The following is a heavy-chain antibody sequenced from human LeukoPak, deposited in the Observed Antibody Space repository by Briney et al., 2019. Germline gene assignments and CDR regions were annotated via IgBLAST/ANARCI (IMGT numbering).Heavy chain of an antibody. Sequence: GGSLRLSCAASGFTFSSYGMHWVRQAPGKGLEWVAVIWYDGSNKYYADSVKGRFTISRDNSKNTLYLQMNSLRAEDTAVYYCARGRWGYDYWFDPWGQGTLVTVSS. J-gene: IGHJ5*02. D-gene: IGHD5-12*01. V-gene: IGHV3-33*01. CDR3: ARGRWGYDYWFDP. CDR2: IWYDGSNK. CDR1: GFTFSSYG.